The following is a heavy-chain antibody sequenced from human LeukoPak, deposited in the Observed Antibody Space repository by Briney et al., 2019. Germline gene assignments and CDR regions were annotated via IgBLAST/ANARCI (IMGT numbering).Heavy chain of an antibody. V-gene: IGHV4-4*09. CDR1: GGPISNNY. J-gene: IGHJ4*02. Sequence: PSETLSLTCTVSGGPISNNYWSWLRQPPGKGLEWIGYVYSGGSTSYNPSLESRVTISVDTSNNHFSLKLNSVTAADTAVYFCARHGSKLVGASTIYFDKWGQGVLVTVSS. CDR2: VYSGGST. D-gene: IGHD1-26*01. CDR3: ARHGSKLVGASTIYFDK.